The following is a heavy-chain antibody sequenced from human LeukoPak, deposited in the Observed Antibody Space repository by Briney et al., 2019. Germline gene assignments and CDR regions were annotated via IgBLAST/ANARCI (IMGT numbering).Heavy chain of an antibody. J-gene: IGHJ4*02. V-gene: IGHV4-59*01. D-gene: IGHD4-17*01. CDR1: GGSISSYY. CDR2: IYYSGST. CDR3: ARYGDYNGIFDY. Sequence: SETLSLTCTVSGGSISSYYWSWIRQPPGKGLEWIGYIYYSGSTNYNPSLKSRVTISVDTSKNQFSLKLSSVTAADTAVYYCARYGDYNGIFDYWGQGTLVTVSS.